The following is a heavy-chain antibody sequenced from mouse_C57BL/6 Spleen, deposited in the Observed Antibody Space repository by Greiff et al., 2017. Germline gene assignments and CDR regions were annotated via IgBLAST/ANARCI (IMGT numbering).Heavy chain of an antibody. D-gene: IGHD1-1*01. CDR2: IYPCSGST. CDR1: GYTFTSYW. Sequence: QVQLQQSGAELVKPGASVKMSCKASGYTFTSYWITWVKQRPGQGLEWIGDIYPCSGSTKYNEKFKSKATLTVDTSSSTAYMQLSSLTSEDSAVXYCARGSDYYGSSFCAYWGQGTLVTVSA. CDR3: ARGSDYYGSSFCAY. J-gene: IGHJ3*01. V-gene: IGHV1-55*01.